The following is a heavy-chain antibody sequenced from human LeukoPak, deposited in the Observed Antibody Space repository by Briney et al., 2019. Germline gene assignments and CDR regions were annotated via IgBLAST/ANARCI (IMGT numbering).Heavy chain of an antibody. D-gene: IGHD6-13*01. Sequence: GGSLRLSCAASGFTFRSYWMSWVRQAPGKGLEWVANMKYDGSETYYVDSVKGRFTISRDNAKNSLYLQMNSLRAEDTAVYYCARDIEAAGLFLDYWGQGTLVTVSS. J-gene: IGHJ4*02. CDR3: ARDIEAAGLFLDY. V-gene: IGHV3-7*01. CDR1: GFTFRSYW. CDR2: MKYDGSET.